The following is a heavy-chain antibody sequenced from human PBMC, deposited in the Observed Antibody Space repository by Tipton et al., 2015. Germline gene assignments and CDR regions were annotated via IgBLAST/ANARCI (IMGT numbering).Heavy chain of an antibody. V-gene: IGHV4-59*01. J-gene: IGHJ5*02. CDR3: ARGGNNWFDP. D-gene: IGHD2-15*01. Sequence: TLSLTCTVSGGSISHYYWSWIQQPPGKGLEWLGHIYYSGNTNYNPSLKSRVTMSVDTSKNQFSLKLTSVNAADTAVYYCARGGNNWFDPWGQGTLVTVSS. CDR2: IYYSGNT. CDR1: GGSISHYY.